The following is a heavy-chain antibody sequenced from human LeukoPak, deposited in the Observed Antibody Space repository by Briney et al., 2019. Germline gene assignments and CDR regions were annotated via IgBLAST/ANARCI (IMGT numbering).Heavy chain of an antibody. Sequence: GASVKVSCKASGFTFTSSAVQWVRQARGQRLEWIGWIVVGSGNTNYAQKFQERVTITRDMSTSTAYMELSSLRSEDTAVYYCAADISSSWYTLHQTPFDYWGQGTLVTVSS. D-gene: IGHD6-13*01. CDR1: GFTFTSSA. CDR2: IVVGSGNT. J-gene: IGHJ4*02. V-gene: IGHV1-58*01. CDR3: AADISSSWYTLHQTPFDY.